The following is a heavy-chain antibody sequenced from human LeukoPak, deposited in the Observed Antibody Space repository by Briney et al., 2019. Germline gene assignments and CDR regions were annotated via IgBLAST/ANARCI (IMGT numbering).Heavy chain of an antibody. CDR2: IIPIFGTA. CDR1: GGTFSSYA. D-gene: IGHD3-22*01. CDR3: ARVETYYYDSSGYQRADAFDI. V-gene: IGHV1-69*06. J-gene: IGHJ3*02. Sequence: SVKVSCKASGGTFSSYAISWVRQAPGQGLEWMGGIIPIFGTANYAQKFQGRVTITADKSTSTAYMELSSLRSEDTAVYYCARVETYYYDSSGYQRADAFDIWGQGTMVTVSS.